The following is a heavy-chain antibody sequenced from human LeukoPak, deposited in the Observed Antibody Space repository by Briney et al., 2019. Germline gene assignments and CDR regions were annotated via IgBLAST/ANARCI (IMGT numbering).Heavy chain of an antibody. CDR3: ARTAYYPNDY. D-gene: IGHD2-21*01. J-gene: IGHJ4*02. CDR1: GGSFSGYY. CDR2: INHSGST. V-gene: IGHV4-34*01. Sequence: SETLSLTCAVYGGSFSGYYWSWIRQPPGKGLEWIGEINHSGSTNYNPSLKSRVTISVDTSKNQFSLKLSSVTAADTAVYYCARTAYYPNDYWGQGTLVTVSS.